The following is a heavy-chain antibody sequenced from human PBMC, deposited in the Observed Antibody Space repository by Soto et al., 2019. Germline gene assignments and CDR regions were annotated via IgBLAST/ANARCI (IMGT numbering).Heavy chain of an antibody. J-gene: IGHJ3*02. CDR1: GGSISSYY. CDR2: IFYSGST. D-gene: IGHD2-8*01. Sequence: SETLSLTCTVSGGSISSYYWSWIRQPPGKGLEWSGYIFYSGSTNYNPSLKSRVTISVDTSKNQFSLKLTSVTAADTAVYYCAGDGYYGVTNGPFDIWGKGTMVTV. CDR3: AGDGYYGVTNGPFDI. V-gene: IGHV4-59*01.